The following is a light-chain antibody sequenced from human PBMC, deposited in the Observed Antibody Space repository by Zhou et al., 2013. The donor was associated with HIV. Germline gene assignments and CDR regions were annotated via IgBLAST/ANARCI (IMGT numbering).Light chain of an antibody. CDR1: QGVSSA. Sequence: AIQLTQSPSSLSASVGDRVTITCRASQGVSSALAWYQLKPGEPPKLLIYDASTLESGVPSRLSGSGSGTEFTLTISSLQPDDFATYYCQQYNSYPYTFGQGTKLEIK. CDR3: QQYNSYPYT. J-gene: IGKJ2*01. V-gene: IGKV1-13*02. CDR2: DAS.